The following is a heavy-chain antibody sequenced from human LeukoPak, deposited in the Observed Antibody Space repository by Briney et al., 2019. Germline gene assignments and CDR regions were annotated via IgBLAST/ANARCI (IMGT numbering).Heavy chain of an antibody. CDR2: IYTSGGT. CDR1: GGSISSSSYY. D-gene: IGHD3-16*01. J-gene: IGHJ4*02. V-gene: IGHV4-61*02. CDR3: ASFLGSFDY. Sequence: SETLSLTCTVSGGSISSSSYYWSWIRQPAGKGLEWIGRIYTSGGTNYNPSLKSRVTMSVDTSKNQFSLKLSSVTAADTAVYYCASFLGSFDYWGQGTLVTVSS.